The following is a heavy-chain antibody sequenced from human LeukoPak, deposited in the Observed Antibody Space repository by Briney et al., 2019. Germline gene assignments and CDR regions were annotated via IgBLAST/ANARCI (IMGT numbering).Heavy chain of an antibody. CDR2: INHSGSA. CDR1: GGSFNGYY. D-gene: IGHD2-2*02. Sequence: PSETLSLTCAVYGGSFNGYYWSWIRQPPGKGLEWIGEINHSGSAYYNPSLKSRVIISIDTSKNQFSLKLTSVTAADTAVYYCARVSPGYCSSTSCYKVEDYWGQGTLVTVSS. CDR3: ARVSPGYCSSTSCYKVEDY. V-gene: IGHV4-34*01. J-gene: IGHJ4*02.